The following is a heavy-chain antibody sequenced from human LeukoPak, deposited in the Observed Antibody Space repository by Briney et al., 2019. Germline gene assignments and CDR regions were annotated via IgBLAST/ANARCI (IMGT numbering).Heavy chain of an antibody. Sequence: ASVTVSFKASGYTFTGYYMHWLRQAPGQGLEWMGWINPNSGGTKYAQKFQGRVTMTRDTSISTVYMELSSLRSDDTAVYYCARARGYCSSTKCYDDHDYWGQGTLVTVSS. CDR3: ARARGYCSSTKCYDDHDY. CDR1: GYTFTGYY. CDR2: INPNSGGT. D-gene: IGHD2-2*01. J-gene: IGHJ4*02. V-gene: IGHV1-2*02.